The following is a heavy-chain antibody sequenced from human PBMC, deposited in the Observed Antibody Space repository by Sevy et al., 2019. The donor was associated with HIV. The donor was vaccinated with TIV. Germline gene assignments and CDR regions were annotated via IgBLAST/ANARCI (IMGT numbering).Heavy chain of an antibody. CDR3: AREGCTKPHDY. J-gene: IGHJ4*02. Sequence: GGSLRLSCVASGFTFSKYSMSWVRQTPGKGLEWVATFSFGCGKINYADSVMGRFTISRDDSRNTFYLQMNSLRAEDTAIYYCAREGCTKPHDYWGQGTLVTVSS. V-gene: IGHV3-23*01. CDR2: FSFGCGKI. D-gene: IGHD2-8*01. CDR1: GFTFSKYS.